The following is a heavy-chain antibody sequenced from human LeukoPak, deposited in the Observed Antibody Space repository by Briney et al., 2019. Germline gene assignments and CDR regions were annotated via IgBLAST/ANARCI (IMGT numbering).Heavy chain of an antibody. CDR3: ARAGFLEWLYGEFDR. J-gene: IGHJ4*02. D-gene: IGHD3-3*01. Sequence: ASVKVSCKASGYTFTGYYMHWVRQAPGQGLEWMGWINPNSGGTNYAQKFQGRVTMTRDTSISTAYMELSRLRSDDTAVYYCARAGFLEWLYGEFDRWGQGTLVTVSS. V-gene: IGHV1-2*02. CDR2: INPNSGGT. CDR1: GYTFTGYY.